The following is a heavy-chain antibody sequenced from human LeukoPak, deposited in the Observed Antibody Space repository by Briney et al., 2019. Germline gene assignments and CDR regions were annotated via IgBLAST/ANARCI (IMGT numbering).Heavy chain of an antibody. D-gene: IGHD5-18*01. V-gene: IGHV3-7*01. CDR1: GFTFSDYY. Sequence: PGGSLRLSCAASGFTFSDYYMSWIRQAPGKGLEWVANIKQDGSEKYYVDSVKGRFTISRDNAKNSLYLQMNSLRAEDTAVYYCARKYSPLDYWGQGTLVTVSS. CDR2: IKQDGSEK. CDR3: ARKYSPLDY. J-gene: IGHJ4*02.